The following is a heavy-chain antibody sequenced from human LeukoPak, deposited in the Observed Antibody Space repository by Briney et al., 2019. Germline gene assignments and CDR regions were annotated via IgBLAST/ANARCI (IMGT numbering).Heavy chain of an antibody. D-gene: IGHD3-3*01. CDR1: GFTFDDYG. Sequence: PGGSLRLSCAASGFTFDDYGMSSVRQAPGKGLEWVSGINWNGGSTGYADSVKGRFTISRDNAKNSLYLQMNSLRAEDTALYYCARKWASEITIFGVVIDYWGQGTLVTVSS. CDR2: INWNGGST. J-gene: IGHJ4*02. V-gene: IGHV3-20*04. CDR3: ARKWASEITIFGVVIDY.